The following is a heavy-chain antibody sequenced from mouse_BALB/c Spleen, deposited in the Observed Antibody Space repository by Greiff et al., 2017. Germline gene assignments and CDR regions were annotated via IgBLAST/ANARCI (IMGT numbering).Heavy chain of an antibody. J-gene: IGHJ4*01. CDR2: ISDGGSYT. CDR3: ARGGYYDYDGYAMDY. V-gene: IGHV5-4*02. D-gene: IGHD2-4*01. Sequence: EVKLMESGGGLVKPGGSLKLSCAASGFTFSDYYMYWVRQTPEKRLEWVATISDGGSYTYYPDSVKGRFTISRDNAKNNLYLQMSSLKSEDTAMYYCARGGYYDYDGYAMDYWGQGTSVTVSS. CDR1: GFTFSDYY.